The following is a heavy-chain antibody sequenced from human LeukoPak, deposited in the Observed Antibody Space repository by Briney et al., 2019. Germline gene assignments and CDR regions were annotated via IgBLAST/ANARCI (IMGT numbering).Heavy chain of an antibody. J-gene: IGHJ6*03. CDR3: AKEASYGYLSNYYYYYMDV. D-gene: IGHD5-18*01. CDR1: GFTFSSYG. V-gene: IGHV3-30*02. Sequence: PGGSLRLSCAASGFTFSSYGMHWVRQAPGKGLEWVAFIRYDGSNKYYADSVKGRFTISRDNSKNTLYLQMNSLRAEDTAVYYCAKEASYGYLSNYYYYYMDVWGKGTTVTISS. CDR2: IRYDGSNK.